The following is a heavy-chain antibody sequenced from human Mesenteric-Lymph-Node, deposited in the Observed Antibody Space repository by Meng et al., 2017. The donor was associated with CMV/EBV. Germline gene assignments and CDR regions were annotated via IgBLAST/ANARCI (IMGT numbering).Heavy chain of an antibody. D-gene: IGHD2-15*01. CDR3: AKEGGNPDIVFDY. J-gene: IGHJ4*02. CDR1: GFTFSSYA. Sequence: GESLKISCAASGFTFSSYAMSWVRQAPGKGLEWVANIKQDGSEKYYADSVKGRFTISRDNSKNTLYLQMNSLRADDTAVYYCAKEGGNPDIVFDYWGQGTLVTVSS. CDR2: IKQDGSEK. V-gene: IGHV3-7*03.